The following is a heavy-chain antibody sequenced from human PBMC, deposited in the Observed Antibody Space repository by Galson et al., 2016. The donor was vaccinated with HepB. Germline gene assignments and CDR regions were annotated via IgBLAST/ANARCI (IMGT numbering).Heavy chain of an antibody. Sequence: SLRLSCAASGYSFWRYWISWVRQAPGKGLEWVANMNPDGSARNYVDSVKGRFTISRDNAKNSLYLQMNTLSVDDTAVYFCAREPGADVWGQGTTVIVSS. J-gene: IGHJ6*02. CDR2: MNPDGSAR. D-gene: IGHD1-26*01. CDR1: GYSFWRYW. CDR3: AREPGADV. V-gene: IGHV3-7*03.